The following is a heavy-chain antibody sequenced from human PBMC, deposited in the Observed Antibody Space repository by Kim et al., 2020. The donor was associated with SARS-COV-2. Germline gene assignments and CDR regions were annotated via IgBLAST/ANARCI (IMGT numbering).Heavy chain of an antibody. CDR2: ISYDGSNK. J-gene: IGHJ4*02. Sequence: GGSLRLSCAASGFTFSSYAMHWVRQAPGKGLEWVAVISYDGSNKYYADSVKGRFTISRDNSKNTLYLQMNSLRAEDTAVYYCATGRTPRRYSSSHKTLLDYWGQGTLVTVSS. V-gene: IGHV3-30*04. CDR3: ATGRTPRRYSSSHKTLLDY. CDR1: GFTFSSYA. D-gene: IGHD6-13*01.